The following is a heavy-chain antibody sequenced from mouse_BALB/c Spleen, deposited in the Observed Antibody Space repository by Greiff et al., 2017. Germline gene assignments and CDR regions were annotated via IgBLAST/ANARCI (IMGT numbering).Heavy chain of an antibody. V-gene: IGHV14-4*02. CDR3: RGHYFDY. J-gene: IGHJ2*01. CDR2: IDPENGDT. Sequence: EVQLQQSGAELVRSGASVKLSCTASGFNIKDYYMHWVKQRPEQGLEWIGWIDPENGDTEYAPKFQGKATMTADTSSNTAYLQLSSLTSEDTAVYYCRGHYFDYWGQGTTLTVSS. CDR1: GFNIKDYY. D-gene: IGHD3-3*01.